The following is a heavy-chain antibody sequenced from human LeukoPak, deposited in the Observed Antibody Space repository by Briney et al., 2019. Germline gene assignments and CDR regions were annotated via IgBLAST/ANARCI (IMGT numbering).Heavy chain of an antibody. V-gene: IGHV3-23*01. D-gene: IGHD3-22*01. CDR1: GFTFSSYA. CDR2: ISGSGGST. J-gene: IGHJ3*02. Sequence: GGSLRLSCAASGFTFSSYAMSWVRQAPGKGLEWVSAISGSGGSTYYADSVKGRFTISRDNSKNTLYLQMNSLRAEDTAVYYCAKRPPLYYYDSSGYDNFAFDIWGQGTMVTVSS. CDR3: AKRPPLYYYDSSGYDNFAFDI.